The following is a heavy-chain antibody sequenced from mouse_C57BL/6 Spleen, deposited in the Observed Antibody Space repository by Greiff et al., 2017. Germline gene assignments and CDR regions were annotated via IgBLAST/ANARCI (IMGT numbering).Heavy chain of an antibody. CDR1: GYAFTNYL. CDR2: INPGSGGT. CDR3: ARQLRLRGAMDY. Sequence: VKLMESGAELVRPGTSVKVSCKASGYAFTNYLIAWVKQRPGQGLEWIGVINPGSGGTNYNEKFKGKATLTADKSSSTAYMQLSSLTSEDSAVYFCARQLRLRGAMDYWGQGTSVTVSS. J-gene: IGHJ4*01. V-gene: IGHV1-54*01. D-gene: IGHD3-2*02.